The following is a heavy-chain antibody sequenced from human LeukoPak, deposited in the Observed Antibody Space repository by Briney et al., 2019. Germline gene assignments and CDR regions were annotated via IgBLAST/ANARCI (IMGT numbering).Heavy chain of an antibody. J-gene: IGHJ3*02. CDR1: GYTFTRYG. CDR3: ARDDPWPTYYYDSSGYSRTNAFDI. D-gene: IGHD3-22*01. V-gene: IGHV1-18*01. CDR2: ISAYNGNT. Sequence: APVNVSCTASGYTFTRYGTSSVRQAPGQRLEWMGGISAYNGNTIYAQKLQGRVTMTTDTSTSTAYKELRSLRSDDTAVYYCARDDPWPTYYYDSSGYSRTNAFDIWGQGTMVTVSS.